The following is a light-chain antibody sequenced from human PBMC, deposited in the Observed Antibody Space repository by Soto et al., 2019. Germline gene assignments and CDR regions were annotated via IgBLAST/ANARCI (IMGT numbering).Light chain of an antibody. CDR2: GAS. V-gene: IGKV3-15*01. Sequence: EIIFTHAPDTLSFPPCRRANLSCSASQTVNSRYLAWYQQKPGQGPRLLIYGASTRATGIPARFSGSGSGTVFTLTISSLQSEDFAVYYCQQYNNWPFTCGTGNKGDIK. CDR3: QQYNNWPFT. J-gene: IGKJ3*01. CDR1: QTVNSRY.